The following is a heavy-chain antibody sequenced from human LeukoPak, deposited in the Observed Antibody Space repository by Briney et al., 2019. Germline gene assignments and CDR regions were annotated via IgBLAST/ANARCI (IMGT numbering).Heavy chain of an antibody. CDR1: GGTFSSYA. CDR3: ARSITVSTHPAFDY. J-gene: IGHJ4*02. Sequence: GASVKVSCKASGGTFSSYAISWVRQAPGQGLEGMGRIIPILGIANYAQKFQGRVTITADKSTSTAYMELSSLRSEDTAVYYCARSITVSTHPAFDYWGQGTLVTVSS. CDR2: IIPILGIA. V-gene: IGHV1-69*04. D-gene: IGHD4-11*01.